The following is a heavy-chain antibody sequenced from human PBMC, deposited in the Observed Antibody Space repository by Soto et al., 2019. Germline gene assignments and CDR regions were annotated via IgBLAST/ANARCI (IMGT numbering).Heavy chain of an antibody. CDR3: ARQEQWLASGAWFDP. Sequence: SETLSLTCTVSGGSISSSSYYWVWIRQPPGKGLEWIGSIYYSGSTYYNPSLKSRVTISVDTSKNQFSLKLSSVTAADTAVYYCARQEQWLASGAWFDPWGQGTLVTVSS. J-gene: IGHJ5*02. CDR2: IYYSGST. V-gene: IGHV4-39*01. D-gene: IGHD6-19*01. CDR1: GGSISSSSYY.